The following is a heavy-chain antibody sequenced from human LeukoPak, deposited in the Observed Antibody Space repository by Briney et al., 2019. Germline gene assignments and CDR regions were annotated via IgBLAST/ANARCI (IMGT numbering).Heavy chain of an antibody. D-gene: IGHD3-22*01. CDR3: ARMTPLYQYGSRDYHYNYFDY. Sequence: SETLSLTCTVSGGSISSSNYYWGWIRQPPGKGLEWIGEIYHSGSTNFNPSLKTRVTISVDKSKKHFSLKMTSVTAADTAVYYCARMTPLYQYGSRDYHYNYFDYWGQGTLVTVSS. CDR2: IYHSGST. CDR1: GGSISSSNYY. J-gene: IGHJ4*02. V-gene: IGHV4-39*07.